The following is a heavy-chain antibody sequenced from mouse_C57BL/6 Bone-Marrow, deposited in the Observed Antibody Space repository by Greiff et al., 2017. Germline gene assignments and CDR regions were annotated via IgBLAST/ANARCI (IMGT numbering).Heavy chain of an antibody. J-gene: IGHJ2*01. CDR2: ISDGGSYT. D-gene: IGHD2-14*01. CDR1: GFTFSSYA. Sequence: DVQLVESGGGLVKPGGSLKLSCAASGFTFSSYAMSWVRQTPEKRLEWVATISDGGSYTYYPDNVKGRFTISRDNAKNNLYLQMSHLKSEDTAMYYCARDDRFDYWGQGTTLTVSS. CDR3: ARDDRFDY. V-gene: IGHV5-4*01.